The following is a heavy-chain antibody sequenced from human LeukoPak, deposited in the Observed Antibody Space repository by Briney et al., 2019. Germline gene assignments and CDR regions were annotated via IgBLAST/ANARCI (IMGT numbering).Heavy chain of an antibody. CDR3: SRAYSTGWLGINDY. D-gene: IGHD6-19*01. Sequence: PGRSLRLSCTASGFTFSDYAMSWVRPAPGKGLEWVGFIRNKANGGTADYAASVKGRFTISRDDSKTIAYLQMNSLKTEDTAVYYCSRAYSTGWLGINDYWGQGALVTVSS. CDR2: IRNKANGGTA. J-gene: IGHJ4*02. CDR1: GFTFSDYA. V-gene: IGHV3-49*04.